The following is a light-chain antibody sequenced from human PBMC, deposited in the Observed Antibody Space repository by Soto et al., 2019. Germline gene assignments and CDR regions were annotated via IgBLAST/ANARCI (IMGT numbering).Light chain of an antibody. CDR2: GTS. J-gene: IGKJ1*01. CDR1: QHVSSN. CDR3: QQYNDWRWT. V-gene: IGKV3-15*01. Sequence: ETVMTQSPATLSVSPGESATLSCRASQHVSSNLAWYQQKPGQAPRLLIYGTSTRATCIPPRFSGSGSGTEFTLTISSLQSEDFALYFCQQYNDWRWTFGQGTNVEIK.